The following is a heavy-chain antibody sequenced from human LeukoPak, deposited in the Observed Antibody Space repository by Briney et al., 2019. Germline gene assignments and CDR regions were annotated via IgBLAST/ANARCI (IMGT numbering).Heavy chain of an antibody. CDR1: GGSISSGGYS. J-gene: IGHJ4*02. CDR2: IYHSGST. V-gene: IGHV4-30-2*01. D-gene: IGHD3-10*01. CDR3: ARGGGESGSYYLDY. Sequence: PSQTLSLTCAVSGGSISSGGYSWSWIRQPPGKGLEWIGYIYHSGSTYYNPSLKSRVTISVDRSKNQFSLKLSSVTAADTAVYYCARGGGESGSYYLDYWGQGTLVTVSS.